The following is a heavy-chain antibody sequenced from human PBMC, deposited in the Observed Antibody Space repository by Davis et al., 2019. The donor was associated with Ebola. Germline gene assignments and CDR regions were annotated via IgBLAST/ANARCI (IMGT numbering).Heavy chain of an antibody. CDR2: INPNSGGT. CDR3: ARATSFGVVTIYYYYGMDV. Sequence: ASVKVSCKASGYTFTSYDINWVRQAPGQGLEWMGWINPNSGGTNYAQKFQGRVTITADKSTSTAYMELSSLRSEDTAVYYCARATSFGVVTIYYYYGMDVWGQGTTVTVSS. J-gene: IGHJ6*02. D-gene: IGHD3-3*01. CDR1: GYTFTSYD. V-gene: IGHV1-8*01.